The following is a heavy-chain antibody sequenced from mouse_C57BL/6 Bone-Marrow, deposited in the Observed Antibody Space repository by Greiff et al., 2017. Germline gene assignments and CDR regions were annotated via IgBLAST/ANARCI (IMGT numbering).Heavy chain of an antibody. CDR3: TRARYGNLFAY. Sequence: EVHLVESGAGLVKPGGSLKLSCAASGFTFSSYAMSWVRQTPEKRLEWVAYISSGGDYIYYADTVKGRFTISRDNARNTLYLQMSSLKSEDTAMYYCTRARYGNLFAYWGQGTLVTVSA. CDR2: ISSGGDYI. V-gene: IGHV5-9-1*02. CDR1: GFTFSSYA. J-gene: IGHJ3*01. D-gene: IGHD2-1*01.